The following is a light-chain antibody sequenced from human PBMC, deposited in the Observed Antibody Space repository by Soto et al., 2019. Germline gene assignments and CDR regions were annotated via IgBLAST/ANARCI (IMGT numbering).Light chain of an antibody. CDR1: SRDVGNYNY. CDR2: DVN. J-gene: IGLJ2*01. Sequence: QSALTQPASVSGSLGQSITNSCTGTSRDVGNYNYVSWYQHHTGRAPKLVIYDVNNRPAGISNRFSGSKSDNTASLIIFGLQAEDEADYYCSSYTSSSNLIFGGGTKLTVL. CDR3: SSYTSSSNLI. V-gene: IGLV2-14*03.